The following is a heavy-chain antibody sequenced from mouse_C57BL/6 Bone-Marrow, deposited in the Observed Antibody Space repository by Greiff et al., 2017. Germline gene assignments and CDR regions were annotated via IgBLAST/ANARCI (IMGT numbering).Heavy chain of an antibody. CDR2: IYPGSGNT. CDR1: GYTFTDYY. Sequence: QVQLKESGAELVRPGASVKLSCKASGYTFTDYYINWVKQRPGQGLAWIARIYPGSGNTYYNEKFKGKATLTAEKSSSTAYMQLSSLTSEDSAVYVCARSLKGDYWGQGTTLTVSS. J-gene: IGHJ2*01. CDR3: ARSLKGDY. V-gene: IGHV1-76*01.